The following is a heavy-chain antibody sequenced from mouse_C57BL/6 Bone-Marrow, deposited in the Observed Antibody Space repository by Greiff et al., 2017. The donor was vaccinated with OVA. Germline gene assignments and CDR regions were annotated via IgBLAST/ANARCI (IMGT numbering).Heavy chain of an antibody. J-gene: IGHJ4*01. Sequence: VQLQQSVAELVRPGASVKLSCTASGFNFKNTYMHWVKQRPEQGLEWIGRIDPANDNTKYAPKFQGKATMTADTSSNTAYLQLSSLSSEDTAVYWGARVNVGSGVYDMDYWGQGTSVTVSS. V-gene: IGHV14-3*01. CDR3: ARVNVGSGVYDMDY. D-gene: IGHD1-1*01. CDR1: GFNFKNTY. CDR2: IDPANDNT.